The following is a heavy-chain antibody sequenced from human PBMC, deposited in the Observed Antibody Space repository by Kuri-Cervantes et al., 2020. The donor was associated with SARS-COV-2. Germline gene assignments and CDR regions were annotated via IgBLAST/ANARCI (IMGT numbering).Heavy chain of an antibody. V-gene: IGHV1-69*04. D-gene: IGHD3-22*01. CDR2: IIPILGTA. J-gene: IGHJ3*02. CDR3: ARGRGITMIVVGLDI. Sequence: SVKVSCKASGGTFSSYAISWVRHAPGQGLEWMGRIIPILGTANYAQKFQGRVTITADKSTSTAYMELSSLRSEDTAVYYCARGRGITMIVVGLDIWGQGTMVTVSS. CDR1: GGTFSSYA.